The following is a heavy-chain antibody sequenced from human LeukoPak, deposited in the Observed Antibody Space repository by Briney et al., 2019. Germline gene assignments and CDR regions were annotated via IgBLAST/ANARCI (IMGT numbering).Heavy chain of an antibody. Sequence: PGRSLRLSCAASGFTFSSYGMHWVRQAPGKGLEWVAVISYDGSNKYYADSVKGRFTISRDNSKNTLYPQMNSLRAEDTAVYYCAKDSKVLPSTQWYFQHWGQGTLVTVSS. V-gene: IGHV3-30*18. CDR3: AKDSKVLPSTQWYFQH. D-gene: IGHD3-10*01. J-gene: IGHJ1*01. CDR1: GFTFSSYG. CDR2: ISYDGSNK.